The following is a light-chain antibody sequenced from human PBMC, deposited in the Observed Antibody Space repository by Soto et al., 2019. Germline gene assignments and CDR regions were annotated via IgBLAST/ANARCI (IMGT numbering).Light chain of an antibody. CDR3: PSYDSSLSGYV. CDR1: RSNIGAGYD. Sequence: QSVLTQPPSVSGAPGQRVTISCTGSRSNIGAGYDVHWYQQLPGTAPKLLIYGNSNRPSGVPDRFSGSKSGTSASLAITGLQAEDEADYYCPSYDSSLSGYVFGTGTKLTVL. V-gene: IGLV1-40*01. J-gene: IGLJ1*01. CDR2: GNS.